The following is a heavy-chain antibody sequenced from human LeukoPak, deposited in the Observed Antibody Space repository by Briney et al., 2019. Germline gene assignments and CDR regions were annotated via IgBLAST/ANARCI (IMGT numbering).Heavy chain of an antibody. CDR3: ARAKRITIFGVVIGSDWFDP. CDR2: IYYSGST. J-gene: IGHJ5*02. CDR1: GGSISSSSYY. V-gene: IGHV4-39*07. D-gene: IGHD3-3*01. Sequence: PSETLSLTCTVSGGSISSSSYYWGWIRQPPGKGLEWIGSIYYSGSTYYNPSLKSRVTISVDTSKNQFSLKLSSVTAADTAVYYCARAKRITIFGVVIGSDWFDPWGQGTLVTVSS.